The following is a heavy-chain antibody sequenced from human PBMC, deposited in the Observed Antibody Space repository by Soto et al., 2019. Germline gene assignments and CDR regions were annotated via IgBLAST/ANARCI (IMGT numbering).Heavy chain of an antibody. CDR2: IYYSGST. V-gene: IGHV4-39*01. Sequence: QLQLQESGPGLVKPSETLSLTCTVSGGSISSSSYYWGWIRQPPGKGLEWIGSIYYSGSTYYNPYLKSRGTMTVDTSNIQFSRKLSAVTAAYTAVYYCATQYYYGSGSRSAFDILGEGTMVTVSS. D-gene: IGHD3-10*01. CDR3: ATQYYYGSGSRSAFDI. J-gene: IGHJ3*02. CDR1: GGSISSSSYY.